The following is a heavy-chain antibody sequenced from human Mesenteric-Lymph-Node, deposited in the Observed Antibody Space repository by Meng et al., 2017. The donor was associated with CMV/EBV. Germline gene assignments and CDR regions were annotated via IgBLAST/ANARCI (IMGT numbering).Heavy chain of an antibody. CDR3: AHRRGATDNCFDP. V-gene: IGHV2-5*02. D-gene: IGHD1-26*01. Sequence: LSGFSLNTAGEGVGWIRQAAGKALEWVALVYWDDDKRYNPSLRSRLTINKDASRNNVVLTLTNLDPLDTATYYCAHRRGATDNCFDPWGQGILVTVSS. CDR2: VYWDDDK. J-gene: IGHJ5*02. CDR1: GFSLNTAGEG.